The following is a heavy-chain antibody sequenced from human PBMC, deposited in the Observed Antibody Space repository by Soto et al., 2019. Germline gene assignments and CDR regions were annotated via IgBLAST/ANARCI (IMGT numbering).Heavy chain of an antibody. D-gene: IGHD2-15*01. CDR2: MSNDGSHT. J-gene: IGHJ4*02. Sequence: QVQLVESGGGVVQPGRSLRLSCAASGFTFSSNGMHWVRQAPGKGLEWVAVMSNDGSHTSYADSAKGRFTISRDNSKNTLYLQMNSLRAEDSGIYYCKKDCSSSSNCYIIDYWGQGALVTVSS. CDR3: KKDCSSSSNCYIIDY. V-gene: IGHV3-30*18. CDR1: GFTFSSNG.